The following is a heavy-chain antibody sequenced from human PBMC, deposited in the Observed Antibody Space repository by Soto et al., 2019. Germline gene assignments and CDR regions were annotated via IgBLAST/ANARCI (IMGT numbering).Heavy chain of an antibody. CDR3: AKNWNWGSLVH. J-gene: IGHJ4*02. CDR1: GDSISTDY. Sequence: QVHLQESGPGLVKPSETLSLTCTVSGDSISTDYWSWIRQSPGKGLEWIGFIYYGGSTNYNPSLKSRGTISVDTPKNQFSRKLSSVTAADTAVYYCAKNWNWGSLVHWGQGTLVTVSS. D-gene: IGHD7-27*01. CDR2: IYYGGST. V-gene: IGHV4-59*08.